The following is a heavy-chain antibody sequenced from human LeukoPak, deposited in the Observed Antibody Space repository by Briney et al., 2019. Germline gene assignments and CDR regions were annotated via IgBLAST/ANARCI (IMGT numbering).Heavy chain of an antibody. CDR1: GGSFSGYY. D-gene: IGHD1-14*01. J-gene: IGHJ5*02. CDR3: ARDRKGAWFDP. CDR2: INHSGST. Sequence: SETLSLTCAVYGGSFSGYYWSWIRQPPGKGLEWIGEINHSGSTNYNPSLKSRVTISVDTSKNQFSLKLSSVTAADTAVYYCARDRKGAWFDPWGQGTLVTVSS. V-gene: IGHV4-34*01.